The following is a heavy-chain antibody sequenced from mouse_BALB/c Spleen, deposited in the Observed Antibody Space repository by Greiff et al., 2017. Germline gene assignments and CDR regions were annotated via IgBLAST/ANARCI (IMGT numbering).Heavy chain of an antibody. D-gene: IGHD2-10*02. CDR2: ISDGGSYT. V-gene: IGHV5-4*02. CDR1: GFTFSDYY. CDR3: ARGEYGNYFDY. J-gene: IGHJ2*01. Sequence: DVKLQESGGGLVKPGGSLKLSCAASGFTFSDYYMYWVRQTPEKRLEWVATISDGGSYTYYPDSVKGRFTISRDNAKNNLYLQMSSLKSEDTAMYYCARGEYGNYFDYWGQGTTLTVSS.